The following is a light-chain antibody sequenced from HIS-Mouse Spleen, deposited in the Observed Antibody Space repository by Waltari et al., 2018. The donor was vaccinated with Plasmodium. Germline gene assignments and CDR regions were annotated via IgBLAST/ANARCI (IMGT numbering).Light chain of an antibody. CDR1: QGFSSY. J-gene: IGKJ4*01. CDR3: QQYYSYPLT. Sequence: AIPMTQSPSSFSASTGDRVTITCRASQGFSSYLAWYQQKPGKAPKLLIYAASTVQSGVPSRFSGSGSGTDFTLTISCLQSEDFATYYCQQYYSYPLTFGGGTKVEIK. V-gene: IGKV1-8*01. CDR2: AAS.